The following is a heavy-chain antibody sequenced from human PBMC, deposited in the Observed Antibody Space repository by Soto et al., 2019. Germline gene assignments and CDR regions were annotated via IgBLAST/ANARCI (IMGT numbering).Heavy chain of an antibody. J-gene: IGHJ4*02. V-gene: IGHV3-15*01. Sequence: PGGSLRLSCAASGFIFSNAWMSWVRQAPGKGLEWVGRIKSKSDGATTDYAAPVKGRFTISRDDSENMLYVQMSSLKSEDTAVYYCTTDTVDTPKVFDYWGQGTLVTVSS. D-gene: IGHD5-18*01. CDR3: TTDTVDTPKVFDY. CDR2: IKSKSDGATT. CDR1: GFIFSNAW.